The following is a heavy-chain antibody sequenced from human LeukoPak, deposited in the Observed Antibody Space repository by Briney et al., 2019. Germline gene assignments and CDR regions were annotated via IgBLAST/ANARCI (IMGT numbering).Heavy chain of an antibody. CDR1: GGSIRSYY. CDR2: IFYSGGA. V-gene: IGHV4-59*01. Sequence: SETLSLTCTVSGGSIRSYYWSWIRQPPGKGLEWIGYIFYSGGANYNPSLKSRVTISVDTSKNQFSLKLTSVTAADTAVYYCARATRIKKQWLVPDYWGQGTLVTVSS. J-gene: IGHJ4*02. D-gene: IGHD6-19*01. CDR3: ARATRIKKQWLVPDY.